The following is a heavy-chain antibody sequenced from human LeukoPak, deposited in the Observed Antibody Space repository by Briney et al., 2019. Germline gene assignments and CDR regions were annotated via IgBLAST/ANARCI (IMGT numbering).Heavy chain of an antibody. CDR3: ARGITMVREGFDY. J-gene: IGHJ4*02. CDR2: IIPIFGTA. Sequence: SVKVSCKASGGTFSSYAISWVRQAPGQGLELMGGIIPIFGTANYAQKFQGRVTITADESTSTAYMELSSLRSEDTAVYYCARGITMVREGFDYWGQGTLVTVSS. D-gene: IGHD3-10*01. V-gene: IGHV1-69*13. CDR1: GGTFSSYA.